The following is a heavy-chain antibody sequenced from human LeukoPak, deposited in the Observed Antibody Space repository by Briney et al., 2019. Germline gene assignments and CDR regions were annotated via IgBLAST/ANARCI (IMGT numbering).Heavy chain of an antibody. D-gene: IGHD3-9*01. J-gene: IGHJ4*02. CDR1: GFTFSSYA. CDR2: ISYDGSNK. Sequence: GGSLRLSCAASGFTFSSYAMHWVRQAPGKGLEWVAVISYDGSNKYYADSVKGRFTISRDNSKNTLCLQMNSLRAEDTAVYYCARGLLYYDILTGYFDYWGQGTLVTVSS. V-gene: IGHV3-30*04. CDR3: ARGLLYYDILTGYFDY.